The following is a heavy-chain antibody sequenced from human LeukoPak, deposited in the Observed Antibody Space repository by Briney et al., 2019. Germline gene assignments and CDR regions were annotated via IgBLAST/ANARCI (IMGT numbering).Heavy chain of an antibody. CDR2: IYYSGST. D-gene: IGHD3-10*01. Sequence: SETLSLTCTVSGGSLSSYYWSWIRQPPGKGLEWIGYIYYSGSTNYNPSLKSRVTISVDTSKNQFSLKLSSVTAADTAVYYCARLMDWFDPWGQGTLVTVSS. J-gene: IGHJ5*02. CDR1: GGSLSSYY. CDR3: ARLMDWFDP. V-gene: IGHV4-59*08.